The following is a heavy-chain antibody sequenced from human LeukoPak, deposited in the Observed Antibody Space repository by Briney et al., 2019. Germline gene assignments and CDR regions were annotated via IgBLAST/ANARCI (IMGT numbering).Heavy chain of an antibody. Sequence: ASVRVSCKASGYTFTSYDINWVRQATGQGLEWMGWMNPNSGNTGYAQKFQGRVTITRNTSISTAYMELSSLRSDDTAVYYCARVATVTAEYFQHWGQGTLVTVSS. V-gene: IGHV1-8*03. D-gene: IGHD4-17*01. J-gene: IGHJ1*01. CDR2: MNPNSGNT. CDR1: GYTFTSYD. CDR3: ARVATVTAEYFQH.